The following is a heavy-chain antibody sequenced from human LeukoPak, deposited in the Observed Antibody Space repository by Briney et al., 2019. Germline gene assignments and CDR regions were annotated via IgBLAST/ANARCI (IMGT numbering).Heavy chain of an antibody. J-gene: IGHJ4*02. CDR1: GGSISSSSYY. CDR2: IYYSGST. Sequence: SETLSLTCTVSGGSISSSSYYWGWIRQPPGRGLEWIGSIYYSGSTYYKSSLKSRVTISVDTSKNQFSLKLSSVTAADTAVHYCARHSGEMATVHWGQGTLVTVSS. V-gene: IGHV4-39*01. D-gene: IGHD5-24*01. CDR3: ARHSGEMATVH.